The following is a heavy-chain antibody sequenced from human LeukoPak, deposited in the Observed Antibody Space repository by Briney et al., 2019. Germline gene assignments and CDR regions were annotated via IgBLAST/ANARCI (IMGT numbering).Heavy chain of an antibody. V-gene: IGHV4-59*12. CDR3: ASSGSGSYFFSTFDY. J-gene: IGHJ4*02. D-gene: IGHD3-10*01. CDR1: GGSISSYY. Sequence: SETLSLTCTVSGGSISSYYWSWIRQPPGKGLEWIGYIYYSGSTNYNPSLKSRVTISVDTSKNQFSLKLSSVTAADTAVYYCASSGSGSYFFSTFDYWGQGTLVTVSS. CDR2: IYYSGST.